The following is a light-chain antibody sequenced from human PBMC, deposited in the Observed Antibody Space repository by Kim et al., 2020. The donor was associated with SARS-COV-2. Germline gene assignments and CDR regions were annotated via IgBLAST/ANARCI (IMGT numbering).Light chain of an antibody. CDR1: KLGDKY. V-gene: IGLV3-1*01. CDR2: QDS. CDR3: QAWDSSTVV. J-gene: IGLJ2*01. Sequence: VATGQTASITCSGDKLGDKYACWYQQKPGQSPVLVIYQDSKRPSGIPERFSGSNSGNTATLTISGTQAMDEADYYCQAWDSSTVVFGGGTQLTVL.